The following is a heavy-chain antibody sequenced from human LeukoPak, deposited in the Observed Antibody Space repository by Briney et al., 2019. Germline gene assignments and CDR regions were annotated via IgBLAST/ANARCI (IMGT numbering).Heavy chain of an antibody. V-gene: IGHV3-48*04. D-gene: IGHD3-10*01. CDR2: ISSSSSTI. J-gene: IGHJ6*02. Sequence: PGGSLRLSCAASGFTFSSYSMNWVRQAPGKGLEWVSYISSSSSTIYYADSVKGRFTISRDNAKNSLYLQMNSLRAEDTAVYYCASMWGGRRGVTPPYYYYGMDVWGQGTTVTVSS. CDR1: GFTFSSYS. CDR3: ASMWGGRRGVTPPYYYYGMDV.